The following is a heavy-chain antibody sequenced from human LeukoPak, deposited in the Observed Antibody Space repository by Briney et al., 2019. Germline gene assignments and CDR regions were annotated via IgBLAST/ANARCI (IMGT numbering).Heavy chain of an antibody. CDR3: AMKAVPRPRLHDAFDI. D-gene: IGHD5-24*01. J-gene: IGHJ3*02. Sequence: GGSLRLSCAVSGFPLSSYAMSWVRQAPGKGLEWVSATSSSDAGTYYADSVRGRFTISRDNSKNTLYLQMNSLRAEDAAVYYCAMKAVPRPRLHDAFDIWGQGTMVTVSS. CDR2: TSSSDAGT. CDR1: GFPLSSYA. V-gene: IGHV3-23*01.